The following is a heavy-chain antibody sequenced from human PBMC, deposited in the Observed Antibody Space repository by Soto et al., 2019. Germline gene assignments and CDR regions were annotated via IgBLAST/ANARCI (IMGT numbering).Heavy chain of an antibody. CDR2: INSDGTTI. CDR1: GFTFSNYW. D-gene: IGHD3-10*01. J-gene: IGHJ3*02. V-gene: IGHV3-74*01. CDR3: ARDRGTPDSFSI. Sequence: GGSLRLSCVISGFTFSNYWMTWVRQAPGKGLVWVSHINSDGTTIVYADSVKGRFTISRDNAKNTLYLEMNSLRVEDTAVYFCARDRGTPDSFSIWGQGTMVTVSS.